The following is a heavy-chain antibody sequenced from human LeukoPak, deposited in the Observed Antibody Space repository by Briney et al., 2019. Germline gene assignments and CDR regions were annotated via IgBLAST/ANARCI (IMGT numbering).Heavy chain of an antibody. CDR3: ARDVPTTVTTYVQYYFDY. CDR2: INPNSGVT. Sequence: ASVKVSCKGSGYTFTGYYMHWVGQAAGEGLEWMGGINPNSGVTNYPHHFPVSVTMPRDTSISTAYIELSRLRSDDTAVYYCARDVPTTVTTYVQYYFDYSGQGTLVTVSS. J-gene: IGHJ4*02. CDR1: GYTFTGYY. D-gene: IGHD4-17*01. V-gene: IGHV1-2*02.